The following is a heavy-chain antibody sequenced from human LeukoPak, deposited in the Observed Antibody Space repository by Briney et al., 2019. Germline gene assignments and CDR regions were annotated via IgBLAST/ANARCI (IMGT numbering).Heavy chain of an antibody. V-gene: IGHV4-61*01. CDR2: IYYSGST. D-gene: IGHD6-19*01. CDR1: GGSISSSSYY. CDR3: ARDNRPYIAVAGTGFDP. Sequence: PSETLSLTCTVSGGSISSSSYYWSWIRQPPGKGLTWIGYIYYSGSTNYNPSLKSRVTISVDTSKNQFSLKLSSVTAADTAVYYCARDNRPYIAVAGTGFDPWGQGTLVTVSS. J-gene: IGHJ5*02.